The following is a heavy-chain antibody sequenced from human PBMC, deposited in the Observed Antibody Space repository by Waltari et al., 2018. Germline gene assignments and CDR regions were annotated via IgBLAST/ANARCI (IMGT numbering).Heavy chain of an antibody. V-gene: IGHV1-8*01. D-gene: IGHD2-8*01. CDR3: ARDLGVGY. J-gene: IGHJ4*02. CDR1: GYTFTSYD. Sequence: QVQLVQSGAEVKKPGASVKVSCKASGYTFTSYDINWVRQATGQGLECRGLINPTSVNTCYAQKFQGIVTITRNTSISTAYMELSSLRSEDTAVYYCARDLGVGYWGQGTLVTVSS. CDR2: INPTSVNT.